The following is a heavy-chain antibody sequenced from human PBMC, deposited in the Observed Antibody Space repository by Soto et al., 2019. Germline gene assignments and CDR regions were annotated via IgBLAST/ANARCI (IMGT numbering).Heavy chain of an antibody. CDR2: IIPIVGTA. Sequence: SVKVSCKASGGTFSSYAISWVRQAPGQGLEWMGGIIPIVGTANYAQKFQGRVTITADESTSTAYMELSSLRSEDTAVYYCAELTTVTSKYGMDVWGQGTTVTVSS. CDR3: AELTTVTSKYGMDV. J-gene: IGHJ6*02. CDR1: GGTFSSYA. D-gene: IGHD4-17*01. V-gene: IGHV1-69*13.